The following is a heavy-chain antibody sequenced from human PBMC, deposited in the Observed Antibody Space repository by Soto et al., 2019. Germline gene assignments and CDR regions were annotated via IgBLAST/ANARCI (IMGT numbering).Heavy chain of an antibody. D-gene: IGHD6-19*01. Sequence: QVQLVESGGGVVQPGRSLRLSCAASGFTFSSYGMHWVRQAPGKGLEWVAVISYDGSNKYYADSVKGRFTISRDNSKNTLYLQNNSLRAEDTAVYYCAKVEGWLGHFDYWGQGTLVTVSS. CDR1: GFTFSSYG. CDR3: AKVEGWLGHFDY. J-gene: IGHJ4*02. V-gene: IGHV3-30*18. CDR2: ISYDGSNK.